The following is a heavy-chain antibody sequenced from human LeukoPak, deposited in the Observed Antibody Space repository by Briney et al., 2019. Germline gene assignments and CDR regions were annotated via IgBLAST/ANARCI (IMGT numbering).Heavy chain of an antibody. CDR2: ISFDGSNK. CDR3: ATLTGTTGSDDY. J-gene: IGHJ4*02. Sequence: GGSLRLSCAASGFTFSISAMHWVRQAPGKGLEWVAVISFDGSNKYYADSVKGRFTVSRDNSKSTLFLQMSTLRAEDTAVYYCATLTGTTGSDDYWGQGTLVTVCS. D-gene: IGHD1-20*01. V-gene: IGHV3-30*04. CDR1: GFTFSISA.